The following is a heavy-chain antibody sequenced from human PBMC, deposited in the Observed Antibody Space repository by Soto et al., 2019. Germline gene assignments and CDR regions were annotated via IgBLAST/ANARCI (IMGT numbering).Heavy chain of an antibody. CDR2: INPSGGST. V-gene: IGHV1-46*01. J-gene: IGHJ1*01. CDR1: GYTLIMYY. D-gene: IGHD6-25*01. Sequence: ASVKVSCKASGYTLIMYYIHWMRQAPGQGLEWMGLINPSGGSTTYAQKFQGRVTMTRDTSTSTVYMDLSSRRSEDSAVCYCEFFPCSSGHHSPHAYCGQGSLVPVSS. CDR3: EFFPCSSGHHSPHAY.